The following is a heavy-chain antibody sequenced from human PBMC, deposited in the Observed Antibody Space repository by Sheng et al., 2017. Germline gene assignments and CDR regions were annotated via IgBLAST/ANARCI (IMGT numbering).Heavy chain of an antibody. V-gene: IGHV3-30*01. J-gene: IGHJ2*01. D-gene: IGHD6-13*01. Sequence: QVQLVESGGGVVQPGRSLRLSCAASGFTFSSYAMHWVRQAPGKGLEWVAVISYDGSNKYYADSVKGRFTISRDNSKNTLYLQMNSLRAEDTAVYYCARGIAAAGTDGYFDLWGRGTLVTVSS. CDR3: ARGIAAAGTDGYFDL. CDR1: GFTFSSYA. CDR2: ISYDGSNK.